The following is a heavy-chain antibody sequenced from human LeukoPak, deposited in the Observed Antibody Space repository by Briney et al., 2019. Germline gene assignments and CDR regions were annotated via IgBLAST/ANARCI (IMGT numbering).Heavy chain of an antibody. Sequence: QPGGSLRLSCAASGFTFSSYAMSWVRQAPGKGLEWVSGISGSGGSTYYADSVKGRFTISRDNSKNRLYLQMNSLRAEDTAVFYCARLIGWSRFDPWGQGALVTVSS. D-gene: IGHD6-19*01. CDR3: ARLIGWSRFDP. CDR2: ISGSGGST. CDR1: GFTFSSYA. J-gene: IGHJ5*02. V-gene: IGHV3-23*01.